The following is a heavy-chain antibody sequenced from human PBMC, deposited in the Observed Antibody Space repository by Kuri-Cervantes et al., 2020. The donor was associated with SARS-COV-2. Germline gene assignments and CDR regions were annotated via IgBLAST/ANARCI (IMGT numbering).Heavy chain of an antibody. Sequence: SETLSLTCTVSGGSISSYSWSWIRQPPGKGLEWIEYIYHSGSTYYNPSLKSRVTISVDRSKNQFSLKLSSVTAADTAVYYCARGSRWYDSSGNLDYWGQGTLVTVSS. V-gene: IGHV4-30-2*01. J-gene: IGHJ4*02. CDR3: ARGSRWYDSSGNLDY. D-gene: IGHD3-22*01. CDR1: GGSISSYS. CDR2: IYHSGST.